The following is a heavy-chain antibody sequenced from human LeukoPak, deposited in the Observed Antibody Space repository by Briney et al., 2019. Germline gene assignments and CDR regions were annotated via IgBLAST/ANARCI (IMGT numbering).Heavy chain of an antibody. V-gene: IGHV4-39*07. D-gene: IGHD1-14*01. CDR3: AREYRTTHGLFDP. CDR2: IYYSGST. Sequence: ETLSLTCTVSGGSISSSSYYWGWIRQPPGKGLEWIGSIYYSGSTYYNPSLKSRVTISVDTSKNQFSLKLSSVTAADTAVYYCAREYRTTHGLFDPWGQGTLVTVSP. CDR1: GGSISSSSYY. J-gene: IGHJ5*02.